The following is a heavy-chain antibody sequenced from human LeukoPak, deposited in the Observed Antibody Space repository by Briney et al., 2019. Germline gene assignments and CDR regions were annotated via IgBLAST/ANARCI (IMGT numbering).Heavy chain of an antibody. CDR3: ARSRVPAAMVDY. CDR1: GGSISSSSYY. J-gene: IGHJ4*02. D-gene: IGHD2-2*01. Sequence: MASETLSLTCTVSGGSISSSSYYWGWIRQPPGKGLEWIESIYYSGSTYYNPSLKSRVTISVDTSKNQFSQKLSSVTAADTAVYYCARSRVPAAMVDYWGQGTLVTVSS. CDR2: IYYSGST. V-gene: IGHV4-39*07.